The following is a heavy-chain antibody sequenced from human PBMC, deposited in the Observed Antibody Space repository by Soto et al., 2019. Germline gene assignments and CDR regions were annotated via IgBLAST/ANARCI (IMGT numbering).Heavy chain of an antibody. V-gene: IGHV1-69*06. CDR1: GGTFSSYA. CDR2: IIPILGTA. CDR3: AAVGASFKWFDP. J-gene: IGHJ5*02. D-gene: IGHD1-26*01. Sequence: SVKVSCKASGGTFSSYAISWVRQAPGQGLEWMGGIIPILGTANYAQKFQGRVTITADKCTSAAYMELSSLRSDDTAVYYCAAVGASFKWFDPWGQGTLVTVSS.